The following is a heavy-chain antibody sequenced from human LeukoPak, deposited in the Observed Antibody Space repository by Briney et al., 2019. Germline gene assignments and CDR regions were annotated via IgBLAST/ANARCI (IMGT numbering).Heavy chain of an antibody. CDR1: GFTFSSYA. CDR3: ANIFVPAAPPRRFDY. Sequence: GGSLRLSCAASGFTFSSYAMSWVRQAPGKGLEGVSAISGSGGSTYYADSVKGPFTMSRDHSKITLYLQINSLRAEDTAAYYCANIFVPAAPPRRFDYWGQGTLVTVSS. CDR2: ISGSGGST. V-gene: IGHV3-23*01. J-gene: IGHJ4*02. D-gene: IGHD2-2*01.